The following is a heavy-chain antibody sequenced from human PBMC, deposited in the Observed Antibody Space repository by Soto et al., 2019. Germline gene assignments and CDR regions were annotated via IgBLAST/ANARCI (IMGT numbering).Heavy chain of an antibody. CDR2: INPNSGGT. Sequence: QVQLVQSGAEVKKPGASVKVSCKASGYTFTGYYMHWVRQAPGQGLEWMGWINPNSGGTNYAQKFQGCVTMTRDTSISTAYMELSRLRSDDTAVYYCARALGGVPAAWYWFDPWGQGTLVTVSS. J-gene: IGHJ5*02. CDR1: GYTFTGYY. V-gene: IGHV1-2*04. D-gene: IGHD2-2*01. CDR3: ARALGGVPAAWYWFDP.